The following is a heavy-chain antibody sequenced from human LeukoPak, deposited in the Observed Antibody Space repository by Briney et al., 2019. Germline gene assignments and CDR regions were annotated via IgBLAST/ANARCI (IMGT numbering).Heavy chain of an antibody. CDR2: ITTYNGDT. Sequence: ASVKVSCKASGYTFTNYGFSWVRQAPRQGLEWMGWITTYNGDTNYAQKLQGRVTMTTDTSTSTAYVELRSLGSDDTAVYYCARRMNSGSYYPSYYFDYWGQGTLVTVSS. J-gene: IGHJ4*02. D-gene: IGHD3-10*01. CDR3: ARRMNSGSYYPSYYFDY. CDR1: GYTFTNYG. V-gene: IGHV1-18*01.